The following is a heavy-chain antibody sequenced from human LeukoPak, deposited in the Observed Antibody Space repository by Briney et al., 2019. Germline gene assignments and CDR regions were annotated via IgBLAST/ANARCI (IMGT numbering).Heavy chain of an antibody. J-gene: IGHJ4*02. Sequence: SETLSFTCAVSGGSISSSNWWSWVRQPPGKGLEWIGSIYHSGSTYYNPSLKSRVTISIDTSKNQFSLKLRSVTAADTAVYYCARGLAEAANVDYWGQGTLVTVSS. D-gene: IGHD6-19*01. CDR1: GGSISSSNW. V-gene: IGHV4-4*02. CDR2: IYHSGST. CDR3: ARGLAEAANVDY.